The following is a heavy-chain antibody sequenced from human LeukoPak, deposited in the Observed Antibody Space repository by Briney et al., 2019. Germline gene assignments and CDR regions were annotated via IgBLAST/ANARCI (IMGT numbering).Heavy chain of an antibody. CDR2: ISGSGGST. CDR3: TNLYCSSTSCYGIAAALREEYDAFDI. Sequence: PGGSLRLSCAASGFTFSSYGMSWVRQAPGKGLEWVSAISGSGGSTYYADSVKGRFTISRDNSKNTLYLQMNSLKTEDTAVYYCTNLYCSSTSCYGIAAALREEYDAFDIWGQGTMVTVSS. CDR1: GFTFSSYG. D-gene: IGHD2-2*01. V-gene: IGHV3-23*01. J-gene: IGHJ3*02.